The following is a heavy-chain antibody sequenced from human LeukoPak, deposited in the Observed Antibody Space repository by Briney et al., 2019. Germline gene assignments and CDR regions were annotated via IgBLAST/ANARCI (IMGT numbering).Heavy chain of an antibody. Sequence: SETLSLTCTVSGGSISSYYWSWIRQPPGKGLEWIGYIYYSGFTNYNPSLKSRVTISVDTSKNQFSLKLSSVTAADTAVYYCARARRVAVVPAAYFDYWGQGTLVTVSS. CDR2: IYYSGFT. D-gene: IGHD2-2*01. J-gene: IGHJ4*02. CDR1: GGSISSYY. CDR3: ARARRVAVVPAAYFDY. V-gene: IGHV4-59*08.